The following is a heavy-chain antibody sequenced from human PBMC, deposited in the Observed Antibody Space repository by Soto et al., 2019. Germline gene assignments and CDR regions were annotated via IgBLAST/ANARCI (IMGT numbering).Heavy chain of an antibody. CDR3: AKRIEATETFDY. J-gene: IGHJ4*02. Sequence: SETLSLTCTVSGGSMSSYYWSWIRQPPGKGLEWIGFIYYTGSTKYNPSLNSRVTISVDTSKNQFSLTVTSVTAADTAVYYCAKRIEATETFDYWGQGTLVTVSS. CDR2: IYYTGST. V-gene: IGHV4-59*08. D-gene: IGHD5-12*01. CDR1: GGSMSSYY.